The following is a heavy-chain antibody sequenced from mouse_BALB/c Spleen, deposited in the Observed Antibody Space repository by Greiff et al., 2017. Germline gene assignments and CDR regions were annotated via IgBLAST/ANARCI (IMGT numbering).Heavy chain of an antibody. V-gene: IGHV3-8*02. J-gene: IGHJ4*01. CDR1: GDSITSGY. D-gene: IGHD1-1*01. CDR2: ISYSGST. CDR3: ARWNYGSSHYAMDY. Sequence: EVQLVESGPSLVKPSQTLSLTCSVTGDSITSGYWNWIRKFPGNKLEYMGYISYSGSTYYNPSLKSRISITRDTSKNQYYLQLNSVTTEDTATYYCARWNYGSSHYAMDYWGQGTSVTVSS.